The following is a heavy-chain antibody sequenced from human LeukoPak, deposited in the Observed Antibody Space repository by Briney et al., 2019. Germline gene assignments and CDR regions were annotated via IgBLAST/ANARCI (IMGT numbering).Heavy chain of an antibody. Sequence: GGSLRLSCAASGFTFSSYAMSWVCQAPGKGLEWVSDISGSGGSTHYADSVKGRFTISRDNSKNTLYLQMNSLRAEDTAVYYCVKDATMIVVVKYYYMDVWGKGTTVTVSS. D-gene: IGHD3-22*01. CDR2: ISGSGGST. V-gene: IGHV3-23*01. CDR3: VKDATMIVVVKYYYMDV. CDR1: GFTFSSYA. J-gene: IGHJ6*03.